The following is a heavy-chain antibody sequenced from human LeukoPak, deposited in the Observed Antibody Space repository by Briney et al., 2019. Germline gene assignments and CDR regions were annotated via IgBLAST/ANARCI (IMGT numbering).Heavy chain of an antibody. V-gene: IGHV5-51*01. CDR1: GYSFTSFC. CDR3: ARLLGYYGSGSYYPDY. Sequence: GESLKISYKGSGYSFTSFCIGWVRQMPGKGLEWMGIIYPGDSDTRYSPSFQGQVTISADKSISTAYLQWSSLKASDTAMYYCARLLGYYGSGSYYPDYWGQGTLVTVSS. J-gene: IGHJ4*02. CDR2: IYPGDSDT. D-gene: IGHD3-10*01.